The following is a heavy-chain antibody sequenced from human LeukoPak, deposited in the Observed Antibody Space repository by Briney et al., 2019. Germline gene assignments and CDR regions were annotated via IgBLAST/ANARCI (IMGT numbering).Heavy chain of an antibody. Sequence: WGTLCLTCAAYGFTFSNAWMSWVRQAPGKGLEWVGRIKRKTDGSTKDYAATVKAILTITRDDSNTQQFMQMNSLKTEYTAVYYCTTAPHSGTYDRPAYWGQGTLVTVSS. CDR2: IKRKTDGSTK. V-gene: IGHV3-15*01. CDR3: TTAPHSGTYDRPAY. D-gene: IGHD1-26*01. CDR1: GFTFSNAW. J-gene: IGHJ4*02.